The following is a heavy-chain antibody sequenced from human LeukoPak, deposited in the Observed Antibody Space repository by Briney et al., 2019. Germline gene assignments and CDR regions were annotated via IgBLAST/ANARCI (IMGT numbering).Heavy chain of an antibody. Sequence: SQTLSLTCTVSGGSISSGDYYWSWIRQPPGKGLEWIGSIYYSGSTYYKPSLKSRVTMSVDTSKNQFSLKLSSVTAADTAVYYCARQQRYSNYALDYWGQGTLVTVSS. CDR3: ARQQRYSNYALDY. V-gene: IGHV4-39*01. J-gene: IGHJ4*02. D-gene: IGHD4-11*01. CDR2: IYYSGST. CDR1: GGSISSGDYY.